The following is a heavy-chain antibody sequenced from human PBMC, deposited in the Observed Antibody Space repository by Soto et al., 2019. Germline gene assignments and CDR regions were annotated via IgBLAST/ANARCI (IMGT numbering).Heavy chain of an antibody. J-gene: IGHJ3*02. V-gene: IGHV1-69*13. CDR2: IIPIFGTA. Sequence: SVKVSCKASGGTFSSYAISWVRQAPGQGLEWMGGIIPIFGTANYAQKFQGRVTVTADESTSTAYMELSSLRSEDTAVYYCAREGNYDSSGYYPPDAFDIWGQGTMVTVSS. CDR1: GGTFSSYA. CDR3: AREGNYDSSGYYPPDAFDI. D-gene: IGHD3-22*01.